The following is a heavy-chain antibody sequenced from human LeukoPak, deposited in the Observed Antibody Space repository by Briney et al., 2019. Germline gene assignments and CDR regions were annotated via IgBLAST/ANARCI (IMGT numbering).Heavy chain of an antibody. CDR2: ISYHGRDK. Sequence: PGGSLRLSCAGSGFTFSGFAMHWVRQAPGKGLEWVAAISYHGRDKYYADAVSGRFTISKDNSKNTLYLQMNSLRAEDTAVYYCARDWVVPAAIIYWGQGTLVTVSS. CDR1: GFTFSGFA. J-gene: IGHJ4*02. D-gene: IGHD2-2*01. CDR3: ARDWVVPAAIIY. V-gene: IGHV3-30*04.